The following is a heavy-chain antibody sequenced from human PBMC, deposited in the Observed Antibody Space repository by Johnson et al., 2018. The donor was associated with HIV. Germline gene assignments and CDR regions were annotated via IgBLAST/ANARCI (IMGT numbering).Heavy chain of an antibody. Sequence: QVQLVESGGGVVQPGRSLRLSCAASGFTFSSYAMHWVRQAPGKGLEWVAVISYDGRNQYYADSVKGRFTISRDNSKNTLYLQMNSLRAEDTAVYYCARDLGPDGAFDIWGQGTMVTVSS. CDR2: ISYDGRNQ. CDR3: ARDLGPDGAFDI. CDR1: GFTFSSYA. J-gene: IGHJ3*02. D-gene: IGHD5-24*01. V-gene: IGHV3-30*04.